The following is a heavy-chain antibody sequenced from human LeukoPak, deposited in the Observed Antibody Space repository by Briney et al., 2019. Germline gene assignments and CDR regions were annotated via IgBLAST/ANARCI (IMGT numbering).Heavy chain of an antibody. J-gene: IGHJ4*02. CDR1: GYTFTSYG. V-gene: IGHV1-18*01. CDR3: ARDDPPYNWNYY. CDR2: ISAYNGNT. D-gene: IGHD1-7*01. Sequence: ASVKVSCKASGYTFTSYGISWVRQATGQGLEWMGWISAYNGNTNYAQKLQGRVTMTTDTSTSTAYMELRSLRSDDTAMYYCARDDPPYNWNYYWGQGTLVTVSS.